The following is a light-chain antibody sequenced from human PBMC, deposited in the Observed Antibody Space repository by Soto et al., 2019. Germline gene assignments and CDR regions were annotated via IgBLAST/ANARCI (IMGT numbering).Light chain of an antibody. CDR2: DAS. Sequence: EIVLTQSPATMSVSPGERATLSCRASQSVSIYLDWYQQRPGQAPRLLISDASNRATGVPARFSGSGSGTDFTLTISSLEPEDFAVYYCHQRSKWPVTFGQGTRLDIK. CDR1: QSVSIY. V-gene: IGKV3-11*01. J-gene: IGKJ5*01. CDR3: HQRSKWPVT.